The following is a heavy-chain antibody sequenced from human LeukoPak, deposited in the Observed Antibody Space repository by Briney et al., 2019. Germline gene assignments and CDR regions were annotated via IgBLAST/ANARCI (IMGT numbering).Heavy chain of an antibody. CDR2: IYTSGST. CDR1: GGSISSYY. Sequence: SETLSLTCTVSGGSISSYYWSWIRQPAGKGLEWIGRIYTSGSTNYNPSLKSRVTMSVDTSKNQFSLKLSSVAAADTAVYYCARGSTVTTTVYYFDYWGQGTLVSVSS. J-gene: IGHJ4*02. V-gene: IGHV4-4*07. CDR3: ARGSTVTTTVYYFDY. D-gene: IGHD4-17*01.